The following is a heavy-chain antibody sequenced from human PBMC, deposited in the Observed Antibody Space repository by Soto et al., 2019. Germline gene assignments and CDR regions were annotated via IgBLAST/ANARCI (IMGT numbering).Heavy chain of an antibody. D-gene: IGHD3-10*01. CDR2: INSDGSST. J-gene: IGHJ6*03. CDR1: GFTFSSYW. CDR3: ARGDFSGKKYYYYMYV. V-gene: IGHV3-74*01. Sequence: PGGSLRLSCAASGFTFSSYWMHWVRQAPGKGLVWVSRINSDGSSTGYADSVKGRFTISRDNAKNTLYLQMNSLRAEDTAVYYCARGDFSGKKYYYYMYVCGQGTTVTVYS.